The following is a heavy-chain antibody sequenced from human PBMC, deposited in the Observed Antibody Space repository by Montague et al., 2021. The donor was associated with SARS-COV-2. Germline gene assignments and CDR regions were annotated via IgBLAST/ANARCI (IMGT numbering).Heavy chain of an antibody. D-gene: IGHD2/OR15-2a*01. Sequence: SETLSLTCAVYGASFSGSYWTWIRQSPGKGLEWIGEINNRGSVNYSPSLRSRVTISVDTSRNQFSLKVTSVTAADTAVYYCARERWNIVIVPPVEYGMDVWGHGTTITVSS. CDR2: INNRGSV. V-gene: IGHV4-34*01. CDR3: ARERWNIVIVPPVEYGMDV. J-gene: IGHJ6*02. CDR1: GASFSGSY.